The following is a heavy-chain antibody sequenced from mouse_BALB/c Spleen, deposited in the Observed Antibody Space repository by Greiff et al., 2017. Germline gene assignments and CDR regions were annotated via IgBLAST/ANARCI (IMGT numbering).Heavy chain of an antibody. J-gene: IGHJ4*01. D-gene: IGHD2-3*01. Sequence: VQLQQSGPGLVKPSQSLSLTCTVTGYSITSDYAWNWIRQFPGNKLEWMGYISYSGSTSYNPSLKSRISITRDTSKNQFFLQLNSVTTEDTATYYCARDGKNAMDYWGQGTSVTVSS. CDR3: ARDGKNAMDY. CDR1: GYSITSDYA. V-gene: IGHV3-2*02. CDR2: ISYSGST.